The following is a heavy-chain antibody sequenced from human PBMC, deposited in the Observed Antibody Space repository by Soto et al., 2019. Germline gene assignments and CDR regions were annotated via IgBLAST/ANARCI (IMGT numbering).Heavy chain of an antibody. J-gene: IGHJ5*02. Sequence: QLQLQESGPGLVKPSETLSPTCTVSGGSINDDTYYWGWIRQPPGKGLAWIGSIYYSGTSSYNPSLESRVTMSVDTCKKQVSLSLRSVTAADTAVSYSARRHCASPNRVTLDPWVQGTLVIVSS. V-gene: IGHV4-39*01. CDR3: ARRHCASPNRVTLDP. D-gene: IGHD2-2*01. CDR2: IYYSGTS. CDR1: GGSINDDTYY.